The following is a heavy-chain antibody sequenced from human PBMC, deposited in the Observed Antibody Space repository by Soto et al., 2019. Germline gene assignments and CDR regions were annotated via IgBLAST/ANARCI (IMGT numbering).Heavy chain of an antibody. D-gene: IGHD6-13*01. CDR2: ISAYNGNT. CDR1: GYTFTSYG. J-gene: IGHJ5*02. CDR3: ARDPDSSSWYRPNWFDP. Sequence: ASVKVSCKASGYTFTSYGISWVRQATGEGLEWMGWISAYNGNTNYAQKLQGRVTMTTDTSTSTAYIELRSLRSDDTAVYYCARDPDSSSWYRPNWFDPWG. V-gene: IGHV1-18*04.